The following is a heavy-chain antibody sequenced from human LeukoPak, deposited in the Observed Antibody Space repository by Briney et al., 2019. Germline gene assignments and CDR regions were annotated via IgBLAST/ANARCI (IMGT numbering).Heavy chain of an antibody. J-gene: IGHJ4*02. CDR1: GFSFNVYA. CDR3: AKNPDIVATYNYFDY. CDR2: ISGSGSSI. Sequence: QAGGSLRLSCAASGFSFNVYAMSWVRQAPGRRLEWISIISGSGSSIYYANSVKGRFTISRDNSKNTVYLQMNSLRAEDTAVYYCAKNPDIVATYNYFDYWGQGTLVTVSS. D-gene: IGHD5-12*01. V-gene: IGHV3-23*01.